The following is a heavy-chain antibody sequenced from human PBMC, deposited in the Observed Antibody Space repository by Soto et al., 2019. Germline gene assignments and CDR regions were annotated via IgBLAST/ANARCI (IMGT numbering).Heavy chain of an antibody. CDR1: GFIFTNYG. V-gene: IGHV3-30*18. D-gene: IGHD1-26*01. CDR3: AKNQGVELVPLATVDWFDP. J-gene: IGHJ5*02. CDR2: VSYDGSKE. Sequence: QVELIQSGGGEVQPGRSLRLSCEASGFIFTNYGMHWVRQAPGKGLEWVAVVSYDGSKEYYADSVKGRFTISRDNSKNMVYLQMSSLRVEDTAVYFCAKNQGVELVPLATVDWFDPWGQGSVVTVSS.